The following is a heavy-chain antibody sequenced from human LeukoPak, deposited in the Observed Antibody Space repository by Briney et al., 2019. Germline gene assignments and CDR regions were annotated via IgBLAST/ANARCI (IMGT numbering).Heavy chain of an antibody. CDR1: GFTFSSYG. J-gene: IGHJ5*02. D-gene: IGHD1-26*01. CDR2: IYSGGST. Sequence: GGSLRLSCAASGFTFSSYGMHWVRQAPGKGLEWVSVIYSGGSTYYADSVKGRFTISRHNSKNTLYLQMNSLRAEDTAVYYCARLSSGSYVDPWGQGTLVTVSS. CDR3: ARLSSGSYVDP. V-gene: IGHV3-NL1*01.